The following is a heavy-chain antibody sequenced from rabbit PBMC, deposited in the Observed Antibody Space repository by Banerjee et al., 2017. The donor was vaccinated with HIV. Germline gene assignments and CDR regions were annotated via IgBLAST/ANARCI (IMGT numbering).Heavy chain of an antibody. D-gene: IGHD4-1*01. J-gene: IGHJ4*01. Sequence: QEQLEESGGGLVKPEGSLTLSCKASGIDFSRCGISWVRQAPGKGLELIACIDTGNDGTYYASWAKGRFTISKTSSTTVTLQMTSLTAADTATYFCARDLAGITGWNFGLWGPGTLVTVS. CDR3: ARDLAGITGWNFGL. V-gene: IGHV1S45*01. CDR2: IDTGNDGT. CDR1: GIDFSRCG.